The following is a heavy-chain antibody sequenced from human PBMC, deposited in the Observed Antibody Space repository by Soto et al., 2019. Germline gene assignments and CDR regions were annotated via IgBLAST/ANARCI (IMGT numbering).Heavy chain of an antibody. D-gene: IGHD3-3*01. CDR2: ISPKNGNT. CDR1: GYSFSTYD. CDR3: ATSYDSGFDP. V-gene: IGHV1-18*04. Sequence: LLLQSGAELKKPWATVKISCKASGYSFSTYDISWLRQAPGQGPEWMGRISPKNGNTNYAQNFQDRVTMTADTSSSTAYMELRGLRSDDTAKYYCATSYDSGFDPWGQGTLVTVSS. J-gene: IGHJ5*02.